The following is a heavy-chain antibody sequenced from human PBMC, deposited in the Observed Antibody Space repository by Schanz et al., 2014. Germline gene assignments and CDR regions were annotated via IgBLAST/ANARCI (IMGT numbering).Heavy chain of an antibody. D-gene: IGHD3-22*01. V-gene: IGHV3-23*01. Sequence: EVQLLESGGGLVQPGESLRLSCAASGFSFSSYTMSWVRQAPGKGLQWVSSLSGDGGTTHYADSVKGRFTISRDNLKNTVYLQMNSLRAGDTAVYYCAKDGRLPYYGTGSDFDYWGQGTLVDVSS. J-gene: IGHJ4*02. CDR2: LSGDGGTT. CDR3: AKDGRLPYYGTGSDFDY. CDR1: GFSFSSYT.